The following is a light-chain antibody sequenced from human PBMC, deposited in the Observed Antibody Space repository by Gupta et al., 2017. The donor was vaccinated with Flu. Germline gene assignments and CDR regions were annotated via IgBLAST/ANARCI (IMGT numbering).Light chain of an antibody. V-gene: IGKV1-39*01. J-gene: IGKJ2*01. CDR2: AAS. CDR1: QSISSY. Sequence: DIQLTQSPSSLSASVGDRVTITCRASQSISSYLNWYQQKPGKAPKLLIYAASSLQSGVPSRFSGSGSGTDFTLTISSLQPDDFATYYCQQSDSTPYTFGQGTKVEIK. CDR3: QQSDSTPYT.